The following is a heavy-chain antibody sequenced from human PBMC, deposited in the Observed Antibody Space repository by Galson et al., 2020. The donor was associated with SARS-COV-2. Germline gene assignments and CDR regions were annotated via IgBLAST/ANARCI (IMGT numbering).Heavy chain of an antibody. CDR2: IYSEGSST. Sequence: ALHGESLKISCAASGFTFSSYWMQWVRQAPGKGLVWVSRIYSEGSSTSYADSVKGRFTISGDNAKNTLYLQMNSLRAEDTAVYYCAKEGLVEQWLVLRGLDYWGQGTMVTVSS. CDR3: AKEGLVEQWLVLRGLDY. CDR1: GFTFSSYW. V-gene: IGHV3-74*01. D-gene: IGHD6-19*01. J-gene: IGHJ3*01.